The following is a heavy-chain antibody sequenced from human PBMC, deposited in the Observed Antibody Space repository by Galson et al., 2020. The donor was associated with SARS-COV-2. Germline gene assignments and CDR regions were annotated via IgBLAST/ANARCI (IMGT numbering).Heavy chain of an antibody. CDR2: TYYRSKWYN. V-gene: IGHV6-1*01. CDR1: GDSVSSDSAA. CDR3: ARDFQYSIDY. J-gene: IGHJ4*01. Sequence: SQTLSLTCAISGDSVSSDSAAWNWIRQSPSRGLEWLGRTYYRSKWYNDYVQSVESRITIKPDTSRNQFSLHLDSVTPEDTAIYYCARDFQYSIDYGSHGALVTVSP. D-gene: IGHD6-13*01.